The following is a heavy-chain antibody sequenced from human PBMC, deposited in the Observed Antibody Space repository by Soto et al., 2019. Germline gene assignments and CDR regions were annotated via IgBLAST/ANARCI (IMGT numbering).Heavy chain of an antibody. V-gene: IGHV1-2*02. D-gene: IGHD2-2*01. Sequence: ASVKVSCKASGYTFTAYYIHWVRQAPGQGLEWMGWINPNSGGTNHAQKFQGRVAMTRDTSISTAYMELSRLRSDDTAVYYCARLTVPLDIVVLPATSFDFWGQGALVTVS. J-gene: IGHJ4*02. CDR1: GYTFTAYY. CDR3: ARLTVPLDIVVLPATSFDF. CDR2: INPNSGGT.